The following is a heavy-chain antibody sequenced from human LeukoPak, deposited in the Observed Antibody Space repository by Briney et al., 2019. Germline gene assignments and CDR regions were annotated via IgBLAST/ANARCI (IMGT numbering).Heavy chain of an antibody. D-gene: IGHD5-24*01. V-gene: IGHV4-59*01. CDR2: IYYSGST. Sequence: SETLSLTCTVSGGSISSYYWSWIRQTPGKGLEWIGYIYYSGSTNYNPSLKSRVTISVDTTKNQFSLKQSSVTAADTAVYYSARDLRDGYNDYYYYYGTDVWGQGTTVTVSS. CDR1: GGSISSYY. CDR3: ARDLRDGYNDYYYYYGTDV. J-gene: IGHJ6*02.